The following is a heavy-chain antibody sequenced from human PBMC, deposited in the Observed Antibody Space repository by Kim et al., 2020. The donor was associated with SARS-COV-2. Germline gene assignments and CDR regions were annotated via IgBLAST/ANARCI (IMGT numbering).Heavy chain of an antibody. D-gene: IGHD2-2*01. CDR3: AKDICCSSTSVETSYYYYYGMDV. J-gene: IGHJ6*02. CDR2: IYSGGSST. Sequence: GGSLRLSCAASGFTFSSYAMSWVRQAPGKGLEWVSVIYSGGSSTYYADSVKGRFTISRDNSKNTLYLQMNSLRAEDTAVYYCAKDICCSSTSVETSYYYYYGMDVWGQGTTVTVSS. CDR1: GFTFSSYA. V-gene: IGHV3-23*03.